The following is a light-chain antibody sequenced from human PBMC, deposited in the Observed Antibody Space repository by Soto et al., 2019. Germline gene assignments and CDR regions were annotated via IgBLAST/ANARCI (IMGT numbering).Light chain of an antibody. CDR2: DAS. J-gene: IGKJ1*01. CDR3: QQYGSSGT. CDR1: QSVSSY. V-gene: IGKV3-20*01. Sequence: VMMQSPATLSVSPGERSTLSCRASQSVSSYLAWYQQKPGQAPRLLIYDASNRATGIPARLSGSGSGTYFTLTISRLEPEYFAVYYCQQYGSSGTFGQGTKVDIK.